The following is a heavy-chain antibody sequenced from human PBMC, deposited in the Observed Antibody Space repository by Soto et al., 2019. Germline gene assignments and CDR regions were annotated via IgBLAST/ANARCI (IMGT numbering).Heavy chain of an antibody. CDR3: AKEPVGPEWYFDL. Sequence: PGGSLRLSCAASGFTFSSYGMHWVRQAPGKGLEWVAVISYDGSNKYYADSVKGRFTVSRDNSKNTLYLQMNSLRAEDTAVYNCAKEPVGPEWYFDLWGRGTLVTVSS. CDR2: ISYDGSNK. J-gene: IGHJ2*01. CDR1: GFTFSSYG. V-gene: IGHV3-30*18.